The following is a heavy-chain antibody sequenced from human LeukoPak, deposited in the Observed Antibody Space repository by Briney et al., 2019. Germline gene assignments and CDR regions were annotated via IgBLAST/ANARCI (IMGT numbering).Heavy chain of an antibody. J-gene: IGHJ4*02. CDR1: GFTFSSYA. CDR2: ISSNGGST. D-gene: IGHD2-21*02. V-gene: IGHV3-64*01. CDR3: ARESPACGEDCYFDY. Sequence: GGSLRPSCAASGFTFSSYAMHWVRQAPGKGLEYVSAISSNGGSTYYANSVKGRFTISRDNSKNTLYLQMNSLRTDDTAVYYCARESPACGEDCYFDYWGQGTLVTVSS.